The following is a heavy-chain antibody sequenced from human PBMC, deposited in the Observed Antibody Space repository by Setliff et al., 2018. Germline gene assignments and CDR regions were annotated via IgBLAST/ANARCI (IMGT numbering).Heavy chain of an antibody. CDR2: ISNSGGST. V-gene: IGHV3-23*01. D-gene: IGHD2-21*02. Sequence: GGSLRLSCAASGFTFYSYAMSWVRQAPGKGLEWVSRISNSGGSTNYVDSVKGRFTISRDNSKSTLYLQLNSLRAEDTAVYYCARCTGGDCYLDAFDIWGQGTMVTVSS. J-gene: IGHJ3*02. CDR1: GFTFYSYA. CDR3: ARCTGGDCYLDAFDI.